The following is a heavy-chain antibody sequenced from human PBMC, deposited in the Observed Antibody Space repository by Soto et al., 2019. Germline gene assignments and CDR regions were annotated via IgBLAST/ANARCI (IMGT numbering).Heavy chain of an antibody. D-gene: IGHD3-3*01. V-gene: IGHV1-24*01. Sequence: ASVNVSFKVSGYTLTELSMHWVRQAPGKWLEWMGGFDPEDGETIYAQKFQGRVTMTEDTSTDTAYMELSSLRSEDTAVYYCEHAIFMDELDYCFQGTMVAVSS. CDR1: GYTLTELS. CDR3: EHAIFMDELDY. CDR2: FDPEDGET. J-gene: IGHJ4*02.